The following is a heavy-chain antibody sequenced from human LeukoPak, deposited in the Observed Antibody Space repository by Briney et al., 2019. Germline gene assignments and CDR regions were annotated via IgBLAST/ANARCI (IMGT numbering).Heavy chain of an antibody. D-gene: IGHD3-10*01. V-gene: IGHV4-38-2*02. Sequence: SETLSLTCTVSGYSISSGYYWGWIRQPPGKGLEWIGSIYHSGSTYYNPSLKSRVTISVDTSKNQFSLKLSSVTAADTAVCYCARLDYYGSGSQTFYYWGQGTLVTVSS. CDR2: IYHSGST. CDR3: ARLDYYGSGSQTFYY. J-gene: IGHJ4*02. CDR1: GYSISSGYY.